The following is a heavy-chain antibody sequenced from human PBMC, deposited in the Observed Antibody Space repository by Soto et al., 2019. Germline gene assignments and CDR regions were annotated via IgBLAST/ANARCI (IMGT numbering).Heavy chain of an antibody. CDR3: AREMWSQTPPTYYYGMDV. J-gene: IGHJ6*02. CDR1: GGKFSIYA. CDR2: FMPMFGTS. Sequence: QVQLVQSGAEVREPGSSVQVSCTASGGKFSIYAISWVRQAPGHGLAGMGGFMPMFGTSNYAQKFKGRVTITEDESTRTVYIKLSSLMSEDTAIYYCAREMWSQTPPTYYYGMDVWGQGTTVTVSS. V-gene: IGHV1-69*01. D-gene: IGHD1-26*01.